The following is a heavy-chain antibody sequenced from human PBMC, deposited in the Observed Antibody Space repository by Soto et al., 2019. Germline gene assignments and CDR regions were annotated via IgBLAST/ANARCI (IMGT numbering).Heavy chain of an antibody. V-gene: IGHV3-33*01. CDR2: IWYDGSNK. CDR3: AREGLAYCGGDCYPFDY. D-gene: IGHD2-21*02. Sequence: QVQLVESGGGVVQPGRSLRLSCEASGFTFSSYGMHWVRQAPGKGLEWVAVIWYDGSNKYYADSVKGRFTISRDNFKNTLYLQVIGLRADDTAVYYWAREGLAYCGGDCYPFDYWGQGNLVTVSS. J-gene: IGHJ4*02. CDR1: GFTFSSYG.